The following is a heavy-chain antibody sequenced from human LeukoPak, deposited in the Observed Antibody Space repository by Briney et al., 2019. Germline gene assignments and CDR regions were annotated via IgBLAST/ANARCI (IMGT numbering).Heavy chain of an antibody. CDR1: GFTFSSYW. CDR2: IQQDGSEQ. J-gene: IGHJ4*02. Sequence: GGSLRLSCAASGFTFSSYWMHWVRQAPGKGLEWVANIQQDGSEQYYVDSVKGRFTISRDNAKNSLYLQMNSLRAGDTAVYYCARTTDWGNYFDYWGQGTLVTVSS. V-gene: IGHV3-7*01. CDR3: ARTTDWGNYFDY. D-gene: IGHD2-21*01.